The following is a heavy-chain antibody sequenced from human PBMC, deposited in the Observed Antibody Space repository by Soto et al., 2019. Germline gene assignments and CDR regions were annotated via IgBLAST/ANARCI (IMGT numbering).Heavy chain of an antibody. D-gene: IGHD6-13*01. CDR3: ARGGNEAAAEGGSDMDV. J-gene: IGHJ6*02. CDR1: GGSLSVYY. CDR2: INHSGST. V-gene: IGHV4-34*01. Sequence: SETLSLTCAVYGGSLSVYYWSRIRRPPGKGLEWIGEINHSGSTNYNPSLKSRVTMSVDTSKNQFSLKLRSVTAADTAVYYCARGGNEAAAEGGSDMDVWGQGTTVTVSS.